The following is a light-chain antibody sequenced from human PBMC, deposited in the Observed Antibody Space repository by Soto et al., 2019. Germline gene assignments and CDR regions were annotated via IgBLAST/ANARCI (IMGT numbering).Light chain of an antibody. V-gene: IGKV1-5*03. J-gene: IGKJ1*01. CDR3: QQYNGLPTWT. CDR1: QNINIW. Sequence: DLQMTQSPSTLSASVGDRVTITCRASQNINIWLAWYQQKPGTAPKLLIYKASTLESEVPSRFSGNGSGTDFTLPISSLQPDDSATYYCQQYNGLPTWTFGQGTKVE. CDR2: KAS.